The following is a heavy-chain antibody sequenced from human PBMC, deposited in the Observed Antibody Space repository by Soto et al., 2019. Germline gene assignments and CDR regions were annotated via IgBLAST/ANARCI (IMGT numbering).Heavy chain of an antibody. CDR2: IYYSEST. D-gene: IGHD6-19*01. V-gene: IGHV4-31*03. J-gene: IGHJ6*03. CDR1: GGSISRGGYY. Sequence: SETLSLTCTVSGGSISRGGYYWSWIRQQPGKSLEWIGYIYYSESTYYNQSLKRRVTISVDTSKNQFSLKLSSVTAADTAVYYCARVVSSSGWYGYYYYYMDVWGKGTTVTVSS. CDR3: ARVVSSSGWYGYYYYYMDV.